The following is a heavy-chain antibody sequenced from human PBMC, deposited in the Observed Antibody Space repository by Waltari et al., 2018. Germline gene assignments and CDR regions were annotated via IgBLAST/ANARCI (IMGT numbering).Heavy chain of an antibody. CDR2: ISGSGGST. V-gene: IGHV3-23*01. J-gene: IGHJ4*02. D-gene: IGHD3-22*01. Sequence: EVQLLESGGGLVQPGGSLRLSCAASGFTFSSYAMSWVRQAPGKGLEWVSAISGSGGSTNYADSGKGRFTISRDNSKNTLYLQRNSLRAEDTAVYYCAKAERGWLLLRVFDYWGQGTLVTVSS. CDR3: AKAERGWLLLRVFDY. CDR1: GFTFSSYA.